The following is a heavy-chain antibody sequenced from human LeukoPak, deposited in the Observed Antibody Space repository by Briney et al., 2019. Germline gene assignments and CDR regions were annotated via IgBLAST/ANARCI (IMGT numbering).Heavy chain of an antibody. V-gene: IGHV1-2*02. CDR3: ARVSYDFWNGYYGDYYYMDV. CDR1: GYTFTGYY. CDR2: INPNSGGT. D-gene: IGHD3-3*01. Sequence: ASVKVSCKASGYTFTGYYMHWVRQAPGQGLEWMGWINPNSGGTDYAQKFQGRVTMTRDTSISTAYMELSRLRSDDTAVYYCARVSYDFWNGYYGDYYYMDVWGKGTTVTVSS. J-gene: IGHJ6*03.